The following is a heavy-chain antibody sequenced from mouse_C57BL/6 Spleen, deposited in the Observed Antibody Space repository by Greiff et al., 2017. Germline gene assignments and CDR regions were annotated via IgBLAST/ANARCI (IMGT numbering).Heavy chain of an antibody. Sequence: VQLQQSGAELARPGASVKLSCTASGYTFTSYGISWVKQRTGQGLEWIGEIYPRSGNTYYNEKFKGKAPLTADKSSSTAYMELRSLTSEDSAVYCCARGGYYGSSLLYYAMDYWGQGTSVTVSS. CDR1: GYTFTSYG. CDR3: ARGGYYGSSLLYYAMDY. D-gene: IGHD1-1*01. V-gene: IGHV1-81*01. J-gene: IGHJ4*01. CDR2: IYPRSGNT.